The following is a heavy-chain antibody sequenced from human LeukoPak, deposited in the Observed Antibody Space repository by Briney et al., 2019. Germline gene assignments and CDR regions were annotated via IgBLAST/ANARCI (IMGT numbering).Heavy chain of an antibody. CDR1: GCTFTSYD. V-gene: IGHV1-2*02. CDR2: MNPNSGGT. D-gene: IGHD1-26*01. Sequence: ASVKVSCKASGCTFTSYDINWVRQATGQGLEWMGWMNPNSGGTNYAQKFQGRVTMTRDTSISTAYMELSRLRSDDTAVYYCARGLDSGSYPGRFDYWGQGTLVTVSS. J-gene: IGHJ4*02. CDR3: ARGLDSGSYPGRFDY.